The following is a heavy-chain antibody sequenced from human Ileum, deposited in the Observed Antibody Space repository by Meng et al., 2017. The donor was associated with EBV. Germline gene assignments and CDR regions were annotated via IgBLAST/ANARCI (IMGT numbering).Heavy chain of an antibody. CDR3: ASFPPPGKQWLVTDY. Sequence: VDLEVSGPGLVKPSGTLSLTSAVSGGSISSRNWWSWVRQPPGKGLEWIGEIYHSGSTNYNPSLKSRVTISVDKSKNQFSLKLSSVTAADTAVYYCASFPPPGKQWLVTDYWGQGTLVTVSS. D-gene: IGHD6-19*01. J-gene: IGHJ4*02. V-gene: IGHV4-4*02. CDR2: IYHSGST. CDR1: GGSISSRNW.